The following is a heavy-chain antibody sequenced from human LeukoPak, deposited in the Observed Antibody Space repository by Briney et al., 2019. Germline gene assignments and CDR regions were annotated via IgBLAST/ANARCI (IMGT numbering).Heavy chain of an antibody. J-gene: IGHJ4*02. D-gene: IGHD1-26*01. CDR1: GFTFSNFA. CDR2: ISYAGTNK. CDR3: AREGDSGTYYWDY. V-gene: IGHV3-30-3*01. Sequence: PGGSLRLSCAASGFTFSNFAMHWVRQAPGKGPEWVAVISYAGTNKYYGDSVQGRFTISRDNSKNTLYLQMNSLRTEDTAPYHCAREGDSGTYYWDYWGQGTLVTVSS.